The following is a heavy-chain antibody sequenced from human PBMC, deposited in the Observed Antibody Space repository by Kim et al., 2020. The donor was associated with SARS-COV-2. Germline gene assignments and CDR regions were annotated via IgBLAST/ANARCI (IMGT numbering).Heavy chain of an antibody. V-gene: IGHV1-3*01. CDR3: ARGGYGSGSYYLNHYGMDV. CDR2: INAGNGNT. Sequence: ASVKVSCKASGYTFTSYAMHWVRQAPGQRLEWMGWINAGNGNTKYSQKFQGRVTITRDTSASTAYMELSSLRSEDTAVYYCARGGYGSGSYYLNHYGMDVWGQGTTVTVSS. CDR1: GYTFTSYA. J-gene: IGHJ6*02. D-gene: IGHD3-10*01.